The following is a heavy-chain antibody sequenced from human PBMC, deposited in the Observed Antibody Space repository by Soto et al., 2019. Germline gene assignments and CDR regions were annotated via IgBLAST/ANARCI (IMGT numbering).Heavy chain of an antibody. D-gene: IGHD5-12*01. J-gene: IGHJ4*02. Sequence: EVQLVESGGGLVKPGGSLRLSCAASGFTFSSYSMNWVRQAPGKGLEWVSSISSSSSYIYDADSVKGRFTISRDNAKNSVDRQVNSLRAEDTAVYYWARAFRDGSYCDCWCQGTLVTVSS. CDR3: ARAFRDGSYCDC. CDR1: GFTFSSYS. V-gene: IGHV3-21*01. CDR2: ISSSSSYI.